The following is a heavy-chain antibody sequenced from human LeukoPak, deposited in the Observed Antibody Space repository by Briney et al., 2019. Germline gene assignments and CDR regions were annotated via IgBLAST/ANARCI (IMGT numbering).Heavy chain of an antibody. J-gene: IGHJ4*02. D-gene: IGHD1-26*01. CDR1: GYTFIGYY. CDR3: ARGWELLED. CDR2: INPNSGGT. V-gene: IGHV1-2*02. Sequence: ASVKVSCKASGYTFIGYYMHWVRQAPGQGLEWMGWINPNSGGTNYVQKFQGRVTMTRDTSISTAYMELSRLRSDDTAVYYCARGWELLEDWGQGTLVTVST.